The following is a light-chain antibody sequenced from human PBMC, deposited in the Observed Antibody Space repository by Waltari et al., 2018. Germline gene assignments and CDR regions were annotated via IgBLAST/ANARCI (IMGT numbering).Light chain of an antibody. Sequence: DIQMTQSPSSLSASVGDRVTITCRASQSISSYLNWYQQKPGKAPKLLISAASSLQSGVPSTFSGSGPGTDFTLTISSLQPEDFATYYCQQSYSTPLTFGGGTKVEIK. V-gene: IGKV1-39*01. CDR3: QQSYSTPLT. J-gene: IGKJ4*01. CDR1: QSISSY. CDR2: AAS.